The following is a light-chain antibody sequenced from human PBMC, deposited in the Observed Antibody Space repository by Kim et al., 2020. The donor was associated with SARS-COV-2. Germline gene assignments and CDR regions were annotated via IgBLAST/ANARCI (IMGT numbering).Light chain of an antibody. CDR3: QARDSSTVV. CDR1: KLVDKY. CDR2: QDS. J-gene: IGLJ2*01. V-gene: IGLV3-1*01. Sequence: YELTQPPSVSVSPGQTASITCFVDKLVDKYACXHQQKPGQSPVLVIYQDSKRTSGIPERFSVSNFGNTATLTISGTQHMDEADYYCQARDSSTVVFGG.